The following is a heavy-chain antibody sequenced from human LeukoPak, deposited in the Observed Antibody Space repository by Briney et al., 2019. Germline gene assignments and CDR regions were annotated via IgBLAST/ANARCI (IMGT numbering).Heavy chain of an antibody. Sequence: PGGSLRLSCAASGFTFSSYWMSWVRQAPGKGLEWVANIKQDGSEKYYVDSVKGRFTISRDNAKNSLYLQMNSLRAEDTAVYYCARDVGTWELQDDAFDIWGQGTMVTVSS. J-gene: IGHJ3*02. CDR3: ARDVGTWELQDDAFDI. D-gene: IGHD1-26*01. CDR1: GFTFSSYW. CDR2: IKQDGSEK. V-gene: IGHV3-7*01.